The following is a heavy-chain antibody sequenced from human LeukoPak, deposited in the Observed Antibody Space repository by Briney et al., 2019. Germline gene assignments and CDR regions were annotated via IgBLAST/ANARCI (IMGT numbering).Heavy chain of an antibody. V-gene: IGHV3-9*01. CDR3: AKDLVDILTGIDY. J-gene: IGHJ4*02. D-gene: IGHD3-9*01. CDR1: GFTFDDYA. Sequence: PGGSLRLSCAASGFTFDDYAMHWVRQAPGKGLEWVSGISWNSGSIGYADSVKGRFTISRDNAKNSLYLQMNSLRAEDTALYYCAKDLVDILTGIDYWGQGTLVTVSS. CDR2: ISWNSGSI.